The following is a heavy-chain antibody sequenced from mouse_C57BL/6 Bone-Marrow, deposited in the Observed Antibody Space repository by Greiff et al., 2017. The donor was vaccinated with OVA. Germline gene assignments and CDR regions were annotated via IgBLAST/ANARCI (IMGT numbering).Heavy chain of an antibody. Sequence: VQLKESGPGLAKPSQTLSLTCSVTGYSITSDYWIWIRKFPGNKLEYMGYISYSGSTYYNPSLKSRISITRDTSKNQYYLQLNSVTTEDTATYYCAKEDYDGYAMDYWGQGTSVTVSS. J-gene: IGHJ4*01. CDR3: AKEDYDGYAMDY. CDR2: ISYSGST. D-gene: IGHD2-4*01. CDR1: GYSITSDY. V-gene: IGHV3-8*01.